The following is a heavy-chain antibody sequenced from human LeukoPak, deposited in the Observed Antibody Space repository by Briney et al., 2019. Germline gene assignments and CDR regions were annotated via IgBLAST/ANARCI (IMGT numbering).Heavy chain of an antibody. J-gene: IGHJ4*02. V-gene: IGHV3-23*01. CDR1: GFTFSSYA. Sequence: GGSLRLSCAASGFTFSSYAMSWVRQAPGKVLEGVSAISGSGGSTYYADSVKGRFTISRDNSKNPLYLQMHSLRAEDTAVYYCAKDLQYCSGGSCRNLYYFDYWGQGTLVTVSS. CDR2: ISGSGGST. D-gene: IGHD2-15*01. CDR3: AKDLQYCSGGSCRNLYYFDY.